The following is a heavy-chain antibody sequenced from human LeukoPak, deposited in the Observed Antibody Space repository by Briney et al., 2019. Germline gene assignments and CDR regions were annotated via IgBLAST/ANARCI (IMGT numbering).Heavy chain of an antibody. D-gene: IGHD6-19*01. CDR2: VSGSGGST. CDR3: AKDHVSGWYYFDY. V-gene: IGHV3-23*01. CDR1: GFTFSSYA. J-gene: IGHJ4*02. Sequence: GGSLRLSCAASGFTFSSYAMSWVRQAPGKGLEWVSAVSGSGGSTYYADSVKGRFTISRDNSKNTLYLQMNSLRAEDTAVYYCAKDHVSGWYYFDYWGQGTLVTVSS.